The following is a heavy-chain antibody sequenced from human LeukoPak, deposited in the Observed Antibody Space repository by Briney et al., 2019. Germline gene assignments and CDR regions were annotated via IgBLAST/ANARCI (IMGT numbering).Heavy chain of an antibody. V-gene: IGHV4-30-4*02. D-gene: IGHD4-23*01. CDR2: IYYSGST. J-gene: IGHJ3*02. CDR1: GGSISSGDYY. Sequence: SETLSLTCTVSGGSISSGDYYWSWIRQPPGKGLEWIGYIYYSGSTYCNPSLKSRVTISVDTSKNQFSLKLSSVTAADTAVYNCARETGGNSVFAFDIWGQGTMVTVSS. CDR3: ARETGGNSVFAFDI.